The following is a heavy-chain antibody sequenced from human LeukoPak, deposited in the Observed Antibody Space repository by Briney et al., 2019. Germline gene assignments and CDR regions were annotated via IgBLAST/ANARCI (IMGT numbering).Heavy chain of an antibody. CDR3: ARHRPGGGSNDYFDF. CDR1: HSSISSGYY. CDR2: IYRRGTS. Sequence: PSETLSLTCTVSHSSISSGYYWGWSRQPPGKGLQWIARIYRRGTSSCHPALKGRATISVDTSKNNFSLNLRSVTAADTAMYYCARHRPGGGSNDYFDFWGQGVPVTVSS. D-gene: IGHD3-16*01. J-gene: IGHJ4*02. V-gene: IGHV4-38-2*02.